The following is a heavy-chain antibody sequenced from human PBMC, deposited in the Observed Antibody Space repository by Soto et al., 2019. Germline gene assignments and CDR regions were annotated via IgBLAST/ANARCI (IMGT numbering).Heavy chain of an antibody. Sequence: SETLSLTCAVYGGSFSGYYWSWIRQPPGKGLEWIGEINHSGGTNYNPSLKSRVTMSVDTSKNQFSLKLSSVTAADTAFYCCARGISVAGTSGWFDPWGQGARVT. D-gene: IGHD6-19*01. CDR2: INHSGGT. J-gene: IGHJ5*02. CDR3: ARGISVAGTSGWFDP. CDR1: GGSFSGYY. V-gene: IGHV4-34*01.